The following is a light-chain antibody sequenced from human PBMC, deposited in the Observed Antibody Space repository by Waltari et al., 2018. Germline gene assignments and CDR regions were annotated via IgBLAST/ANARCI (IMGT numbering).Light chain of an antibody. CDR1: SSDINDYNR. V-gene: IGLV2-18*02. J-gene: IGLJ2*01. CDR2: EVN. CDR3: SSYPSGNIFYI. Sequence: QAALTQSPSVSGSPGQSVTISCTGTSSDINDYNRVSWYQQHPDKAPKLIIYEVNKRPSGVSDRFSGSKSGNTASLTISGLQAEDEADYYCSSYPSGNIFYIFGGGTRLTVL.